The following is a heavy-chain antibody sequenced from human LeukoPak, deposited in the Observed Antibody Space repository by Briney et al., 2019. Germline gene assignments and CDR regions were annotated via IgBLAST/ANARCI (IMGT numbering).Heavy chain of an antibody. CDR2: ISYDGSNK. Sequence: PGGSLGLSCAASGFTFSSYGMHWVRQAPGKGLEWVAVISYDGSNKYYADSVKGRFTISRDNSKNTLYLQMNSLRAEDTAVYYCAKGYDSSGLDYWGQGTLVTVSS. V-gene: IGHV3-30*18. J-gene: IGHJ4*02. D-gene: IGHD3-22*01. CDR3: AKGYDSSGLDY. CDR1: GFTFSSYG.